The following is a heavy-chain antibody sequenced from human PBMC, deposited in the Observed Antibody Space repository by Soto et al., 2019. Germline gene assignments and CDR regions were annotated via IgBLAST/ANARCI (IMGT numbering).Heavy chain of an antibody. V-gene: IGHV3-23*01. Sequence: EVQLLESGGGLVQPGGSLRLSCAASEFTFSSYAMSWVRQSSGKGLEWVSGISGSGTGKYYAASVKGRFTISRYNSKNMQSLQMTSLRDDDTAVYYGAEPSQGARCYYGMDVWGQGTTVTVSS. CDR2: ISGSGTGK. CDR1: EFTFSSYA. CDR3: AEPSQGARCYYGMDV. J-gene: IGHJ6*02.